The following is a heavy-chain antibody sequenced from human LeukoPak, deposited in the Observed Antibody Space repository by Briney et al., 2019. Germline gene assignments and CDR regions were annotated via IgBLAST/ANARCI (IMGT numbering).Heavy chain of an antibody. D-gene: IGHD2-15*01. CDR1: GGTFSSYA. V-gene: IGHV1-69*13. CDR2: IIPIFGTA. Sequence: SVKVSCKASGGTFSSYAISWVRQAPGQGLEWMGGIIPIFGTANYAQKFQGRVTITADESTSTAYMELSSLRSEDTAVYYCATAGYCSGGSCSYYFDYWGQGTLVTVSS. CDR3: ATAGYCSGGSCSYYFDY. J-gene: IGHJ4*02.